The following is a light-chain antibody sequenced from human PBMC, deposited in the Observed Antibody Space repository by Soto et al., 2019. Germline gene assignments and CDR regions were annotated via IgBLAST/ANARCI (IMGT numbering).Light chain of an antibody. J-gene: IGKJ4*01. V-gene: IGKV1-33*01. Sequence: DIQMTQSPSSLSASVGDRVTITCQASEDIKTYLNWYQQKSGTAPKLLIYDVSNLEEGVPSRFSGSGSGADFTLAISSLQPEDVATYYCQQHDTPPITFGGGTKVDIK. CDR3: QQHDTPPIT. CDR1: EDIKTY. CDR2: DVS.